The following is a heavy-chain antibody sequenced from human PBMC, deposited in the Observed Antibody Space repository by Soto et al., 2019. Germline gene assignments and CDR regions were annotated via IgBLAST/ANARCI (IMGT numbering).Heavy chain of an antibody. J-gene: IGHJ6*02. CDR3: ARTVVHYDIPSYYGMDV. Sequence: GASVKVSCKASGGTFSSYTISWVRQAPGQGLEWMGRIIPILGIANYAQKFQGRVTITADKSTSTAYMELSSLRSEDTAVYYCARTVVHYDIPSYYGMDVWGQGTTVTVSS. CDR2: IIPILGIA. CDR1: GGTFSSYT. V-gene: IGHV1-69*02. D-gene: IGHD3-9*01.